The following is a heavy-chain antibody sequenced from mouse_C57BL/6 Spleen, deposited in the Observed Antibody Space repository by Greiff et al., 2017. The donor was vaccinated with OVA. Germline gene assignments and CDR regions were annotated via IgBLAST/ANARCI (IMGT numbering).Heavy chain of an antibody. CDR2: ISYDGSN. J-gene: IGHJ3*01. V-gene: IGHV3-6*01. CDR1: GYSITSGYY. CDR3: ARDRPLAWFAY. Sequence: EVQVVESGPGLVKPSQPLSLTCSVTGYSITSGYYWNWIRQFPGNKLEWMGYISYDGSNNYNPSLKNRISITRDTSKNQFFLKLNSVTTEDTATYYCARDRPLAWFAYWGQGTLVTVSA.